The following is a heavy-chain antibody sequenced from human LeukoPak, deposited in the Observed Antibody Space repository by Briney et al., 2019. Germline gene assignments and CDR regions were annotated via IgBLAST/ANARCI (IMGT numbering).Heavy chain of an antibody. CDR2: ISSSGTTI. Sequence: GGSLRLSCAASGCTFSDYYMSWIRQAPGKGLEWVSYISSSGTTIYYADSVKGRFTISRDNAKNSLYLQMNSLRAEDTAVYYCARDQVGVTGYYYYYYMDVWGKGTTVTVSS. CDR3: ARDQVGVTGYYYYYYMDV. V-gene: IGHV3-11*04. D-gene: IGHD1-26*01. J-gene: IGHJ6*03. CDR1: GCTFSDYY.